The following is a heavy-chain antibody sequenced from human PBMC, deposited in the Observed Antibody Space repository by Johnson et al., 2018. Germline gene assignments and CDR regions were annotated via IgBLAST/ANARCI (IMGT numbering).Heavy chain of an antibody. J-gene: IGHJ4*02. Sequence: VQLVQSGGGLVQPGGSLRLSCAASGFTFSSYWMHWVRQAPGKGLVWVSRINSDGSSTTYADSVKGRVTISRDNAKNTLYLQMNSLRAEDTAVYYCARGVRCSSTSCYPGAFWGQGTLVTVSS. CDR2: INSDGSST. D-gene: IGHD2-2*01. CDR1: GFTFSSYW. CDR3: ARGVRCSSTSCYPGAF. V-gene: IGHV3-74*02.